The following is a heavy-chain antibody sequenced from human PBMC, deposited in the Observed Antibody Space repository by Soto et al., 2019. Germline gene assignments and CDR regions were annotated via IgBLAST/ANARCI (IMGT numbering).Heavy chain of an antibody. CDR1: GYSFTSYW. CDR2: IYPGDSDT. J-gene: IGHJ4*02. D-gene: IGHD6-19*01. Sequence: PGESLKISCKGSGYSFTSYWIGWVRQMPGKGLEWMGIIYPGDSDTRYSPSFQGQVTISADKSISTAYLQWSSLKASDTAMYYCARGQYSSGFYLGYFDYWGQGTLVTVSS. V-gene: IGHV5-51*01. CDR3: ARGQYSSGFYLGYFDY.